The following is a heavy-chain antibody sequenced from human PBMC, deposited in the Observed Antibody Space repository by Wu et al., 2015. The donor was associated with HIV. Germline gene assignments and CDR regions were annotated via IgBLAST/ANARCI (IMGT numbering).Heavy chain of an antibody. CDR2: INPNSGGT. CDR3: ARDLGYYDSRDAFDI. Sequence: QVQLVQSGAEVKKPGASVKVSCKASGYTFTGYYMHWVRQAPGQGLEWMGWINPNSGGTNYAQKFQGRVTMTRDTSISTAYMELSRLRSDDTAVYYCARDLGYYDSRDAFDIWGQGTMVTVSS. V-gene: IGHV1-2*02. D-gene: IGHD3-22*01. J-gene: IGHJ3*02. CDR1: GYTFTGYY.